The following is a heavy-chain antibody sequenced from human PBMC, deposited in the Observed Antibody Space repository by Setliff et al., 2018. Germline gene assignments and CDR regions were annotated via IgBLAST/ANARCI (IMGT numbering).Heavy chain of an antibody. CDR3: ARAGVAAADRKGLLEY. CDR2: INPGGGSA. V-gene: IGHV1-46*01. J-gene: IGHJ4*02. Sequence: GASVKVSCKATGYTLSRHYMHWARQAPGQGLEWMGIINPGGGSASIVQKFQGRVTMTSDTSTSTVYVEFTGLTSEDTAVYYCARAGVAAADRKGLLEYWGQGTLVTVSS. CDR1: GYTLSRHY. D-gene: IGHD6-13*01.